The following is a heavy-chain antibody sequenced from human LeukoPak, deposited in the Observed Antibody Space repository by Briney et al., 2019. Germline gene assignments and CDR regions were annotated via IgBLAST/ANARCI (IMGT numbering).Heavy chain of an antibody. CDR1: GGTFSSYA. CDR3: ARVEVPPGVVPAAINYYYYMDV. V-gene: IGHV1-69*01. CDR2: IIPIFGTA. J-gene: IGHJ6*03. D-gene: IGHD2-2*01. Sequence: ASVKVSCKASGGTFSSYAISWVRQAPGQGLEWMGGIIPIFGTANYAQKFQGRVTITADESTSTAYMELSSLRSEDTAVYYCARVEVPPGVVPAAINYYYYMDVWGKGTTVTVSS.